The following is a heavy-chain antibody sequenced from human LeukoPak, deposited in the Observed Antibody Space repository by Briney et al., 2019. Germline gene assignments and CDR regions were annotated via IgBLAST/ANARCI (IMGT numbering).Heavy chain of an antibody. D-gene: IGHD2-2*01. Sequence: GASVKVSCKASGYTFTGYYMHWVRQAPGQGLEWMGWINPNSGGTNYAQKFQGRVTMTRDTSISTAYMELSRLRSDDTAVYYCARDVYGVVVPAATLDYWGHGTLVTVSS. CDR1: GYTFTGYY. V-gene: IGHV1-2*02. J-gene: IGHJ4*01. CDR3: ARDVYGVVVPAATLDY. CDR2: INPNSGGT.